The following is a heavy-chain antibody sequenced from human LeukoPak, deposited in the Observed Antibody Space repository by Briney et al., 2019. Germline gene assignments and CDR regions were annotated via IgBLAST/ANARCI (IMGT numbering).Heavy chain of an antibody. CDR2: IYYSGST. J-gene: IGHJ5*02. D-gene: IGHD2-15*01. CDR3: ARGSTRDKFDP. V-gene: IGHV4-59*01. CDR1: GGSISSYY. Sequence: SETLSLTCTVSGGSISSYYWSWIRQPPGKGLEWVGYIYYSGSTNYNPSLKSRVTISVDTSKNQFSLKLSSVTAADTAVYYCARGSTRDKFDPWGQGTLVTVSS.